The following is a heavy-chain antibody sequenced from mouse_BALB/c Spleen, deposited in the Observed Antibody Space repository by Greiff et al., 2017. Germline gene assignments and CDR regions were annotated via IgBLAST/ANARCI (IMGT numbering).Heavy chain of an antibody. CDR3: ARSSYYRYDWFAY. V-gene: IGHV2-6-7*01. CDR2: IWGDGST. J-gene: IGHJ3*01. D-gene: IGHD2-14*01. Sequence: VKLMESGPGLVAPSQSLSITCTVSGFSLTGYGVNWVRQPPGKGLEWLGMIWGDGSTDYNSALKSRLSISKDNSKSQVFLKMNSLQTDDTARYYCARSSYYRYDWFAYWGQGTLVTVSA. CDR1: GFSLTGYG.